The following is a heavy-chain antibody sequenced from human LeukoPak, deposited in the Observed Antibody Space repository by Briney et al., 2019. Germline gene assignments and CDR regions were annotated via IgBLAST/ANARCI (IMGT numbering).Heavy chain of an antibody. Sequence: SETPSLTCAVYGGSFSGYYWSWIRQPPGKGLEWIGEINHSGSTNYNPSLKSRVTISVDTSKNQFSLKLSSVTAADTAVYYCARGGGYSYEIDYWGQGTLVTVSS. CDR1: GGSFSGYY. D-gene: IGHD5-18*01. CDR3: ARGGGYSYEIDY. CDR2: INHSGST. J-gene: IGHJ4*02. V-gene: IGHV4-34*01.